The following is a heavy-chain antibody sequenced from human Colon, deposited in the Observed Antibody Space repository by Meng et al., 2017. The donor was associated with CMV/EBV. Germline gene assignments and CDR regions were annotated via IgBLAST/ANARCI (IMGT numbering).Heavy chain of an antibody. D-gene: IGHD3-3*01. CDR3: ARGRVSGITIFGVVITYFDY. V-gene: IGHV4-39*07. CDR2: IYYSGST. J-gene: IGHJ4*02. Sequence: SETLSLTCTVPGGSISSSSYYWGWIRQPPGKGLEWIGSIYYSGSTYYNPSLKSRVTISVDTSKNQFSLKLSSVTAADTAVYYCARGRVSGITIFGVVITYFDYWGQGTLVTVSS. CDR1: GGSISSSSYY.